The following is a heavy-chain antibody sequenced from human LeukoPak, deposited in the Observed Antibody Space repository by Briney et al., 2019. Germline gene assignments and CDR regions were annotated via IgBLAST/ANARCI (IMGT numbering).Heavy chain of an antibody. D-gene: IGHD2-2*01. CDR3: ARAATTSGYCRSTSCNNWFDP. Sequence: ASVTVSCKASGYTFTGYYLHWVRQAPGQGLEWMGWINPNSGGTNYAQKFQGRVTMTRDTSISTAYMELSRLRSDDTVVYYCARAATTSGYCRSTSCNNWFDPWGQGTLVTVSS. CDR1: GYTFTGYY. CDR2: INPNSGGT. J-gene: IGHJ5*02. V-gene: IGHV1-2*02.